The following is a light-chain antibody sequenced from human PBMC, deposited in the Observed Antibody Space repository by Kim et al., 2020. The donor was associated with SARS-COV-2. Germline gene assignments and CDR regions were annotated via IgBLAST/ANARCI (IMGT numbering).Light chain of an antibody. CDR2: DVY. Sequence: GQSFTISCSGTRSDIGAYDFVSWYQQHPGKAPRLIIYDVYKRPLGVSNRFSASKSANTASLIISGLQTEDEGDYYCSSYATIAIVVFGPGTKVTVL. J-gene: IGLJ1*01. CDR3: SSYATIAIVV. CDR1: RSDIGAYDF. V-gene: IGLV2-14*03.